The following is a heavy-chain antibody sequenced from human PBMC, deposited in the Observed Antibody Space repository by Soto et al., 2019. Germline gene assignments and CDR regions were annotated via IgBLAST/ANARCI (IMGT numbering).Heavy chain of an antibody. CDR1: GGSISSSSYY. V-gene: IGHV4-39*01. CDR3: ARHKGRKDYYYYGMGV. J-gene: IGHJ6*02. Sequence: PSETLSLTCTVSGGSISSSSYYWGWIRQPPGKGLEWIGSIYYSGSTYYNPSLKSRVTISVDTSKNQFSLKLSSVTAADTAVYYCARHKGRKDYYYYGMGVWGQGTTVT. CDR2: IYYSGST.